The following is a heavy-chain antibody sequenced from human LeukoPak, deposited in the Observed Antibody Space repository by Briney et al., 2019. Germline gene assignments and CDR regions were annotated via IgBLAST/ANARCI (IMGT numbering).Heavy chain of an antibody. CDR1: GFTFSSYG. CDR2: ISGSGVST. V-gene: IGHV3-23*01. Sequence: GGSLRLSCAGSGFTFSSYGMSWVRQTPGKGLEWVSAISGSGVSTYYVDSVKGRFTISRDNSKNSLYLQMNSLRAEDTAVYYCARVRGYSGYDPTKYYYYYYMDVWGKGTTVTVSS. CDR3: ARVRGYSGYDPTKYYYYYYMDV. J-gene: IGHJ6*03. D-gene: IGHD5-12*01.